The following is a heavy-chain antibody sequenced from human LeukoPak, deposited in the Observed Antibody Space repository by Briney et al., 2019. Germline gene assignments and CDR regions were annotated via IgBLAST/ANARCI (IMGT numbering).Heavy chain of an antibody. CDR3: ARGLPGYSYGRTFDY. Sequence: SGTLSLTCTVSGGSISGSSYYWGWIRQPPGKGLELIGSKYYSGNSYYNPPLKSRVTISVDTSKNQFSLKLSSVTAADTAVYYCARGLPGYSYGRTFDYWGQGTLVTVSS. CDR2: KYYSGNS. V-gene: IGHV4-39*07. D-gene: IGHD5-18*01. CDR1: GGSISGSSYY. J-gene: IGHJ4*02.